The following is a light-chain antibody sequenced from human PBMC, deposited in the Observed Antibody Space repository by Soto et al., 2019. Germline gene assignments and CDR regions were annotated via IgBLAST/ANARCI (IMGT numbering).Light chain of an antibody. CDR3: QQYNNWPPMST. J-gene: IGKJ2*01. Sequence: EIVMTQSPDTLSVSPGKRATLSCRASQNGGRNVAWYQQRPGQAPRLLIHGTSTRAADIPARFSGSVSGTEFTLTINSLQPEDFVIYYCQQYNNWPPMSTFGQGTKLEMK. CDR1: QNGGRN. V-gene: IGKV3-15*01. CDR2: GTS.